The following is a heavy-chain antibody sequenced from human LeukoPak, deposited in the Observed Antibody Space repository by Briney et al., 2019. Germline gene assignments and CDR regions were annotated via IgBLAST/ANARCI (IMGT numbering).Heavy chain of an antibody. J-gene: IGHJ4*01. CDR1: GFTFSDFR. D-gene: IGHD3-9*01. Sequence: PGGSLRLSCAASGFTFSDFRMNWVRQAPGRGLEWVANINEEGSEKDYVESVKGRFTISRDNAKKTLHLQMNSVRAEDTAVYYCASSHGYFDPFAGWGQGTLVTVSS. CDR3: ASSHGYFDPFAG. V-gene: IGHV3-7*02. CDR2: INEEGSEK.